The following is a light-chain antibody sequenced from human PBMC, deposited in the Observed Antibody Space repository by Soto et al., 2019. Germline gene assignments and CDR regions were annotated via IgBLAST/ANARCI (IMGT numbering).Light chain of an antibody. J-gene: IGLJ2*01. CDR1: SSDVGGYNY. CDR2: EVS. CDR3: SSYTSSSTLGVV. Sequence: QSALTQPASASGSPGQSITISCTGTSSDVGGYNYVSWYQQHPGKAPKLMIYEVSNRPSGVSNRFSGSKSGNTASLTISGLQAEDEADYYCSSYTSSSTLGVVFGGGTQLTVL. V-gene: IGLV2-14*01.